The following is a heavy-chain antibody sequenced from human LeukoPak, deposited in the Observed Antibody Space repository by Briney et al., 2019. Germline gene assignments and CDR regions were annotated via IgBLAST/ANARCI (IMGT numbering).Heavy chain of an antibody. CDR3: TTGTELHSNDFWDYDILTGPSDAFDI. Sequence: GGSLRLSCAASGFTFSNAWMSWVRQAPGKGLEWVGRIKSKTDGGTTDYAAPVKGRFTISRDDSKNTLYLQMNSLKTEDTAVYYCTTGTELHSNDFWDYDILTGPSDAFDIWGQGTMVTVSS. CDR1: GFTFSNAW. J-gene: IGHJ3*02. V-gene: IGHV3-15*01. CDR2: IKSKTDGGTT. D-gene: IGHD3-9*01.